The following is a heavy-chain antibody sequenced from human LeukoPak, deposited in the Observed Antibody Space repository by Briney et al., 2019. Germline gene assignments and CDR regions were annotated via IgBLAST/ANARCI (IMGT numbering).Heavy chain of an antibody. Sequence: PGRSLRLSCAVSGFTFDDYAMHWVRQVPGKGLEWVSGINWNSDSIGYADSVKGRFTTSRDNAKNSLYLQMNSLRAEDMALYYCAKSGSYSSLYYFDYWGQGTLVTVSS. J-gene: IGHJ4*02. D-gene: IGHD3-10*01. CDR1: GFTFDDYA. CDR2: INWNSDSI. CDR3: AKSGSYSSLYYFDY. V-gene: IGHV3-9*03.